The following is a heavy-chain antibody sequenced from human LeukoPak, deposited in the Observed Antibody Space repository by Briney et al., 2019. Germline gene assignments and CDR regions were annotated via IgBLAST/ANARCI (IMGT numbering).Heavy chain of an antibody. CDR3: ARAFPRGSQHFDY. CDR1: GYTLTDYN. Sequence: ASVKVSCKASGYTLTDYNIHWVRQAPGQGLEWMGWINPNRGGTGYAQKFQGRVTMTRDTSFSTAYMELSRLRSDDTAVYYCARAFPRGSQHFDYWGQGTLATVSS. J-gene: IGHJ4*02. CDR2: INPNRGGT. V-gene: IGHV1-2*02. D-gene: IGHD3-16*01.